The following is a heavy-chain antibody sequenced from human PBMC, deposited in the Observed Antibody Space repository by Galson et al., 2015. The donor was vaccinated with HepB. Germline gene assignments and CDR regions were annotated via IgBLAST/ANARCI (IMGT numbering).Heavy chain of an antibody. J-gene: IGHJ2*01. CDR2: INTFGNEI. D-gene: IGHD2-2*01. CDR1: GFRFGNYW. Sequence: SLRLSCAASGFRFGNYWKHWVRQVPGKGLEWISRINTFGNEIKYADSVRGRFATSRDNAKNILYLQMYSLGAEDTGLYYCARRGGSTWFPGSGYFDLWGRGSLVTVSS. V-gene: IGHV3-74*03. CDR3: ARRGGSTWFPGSGYFDL.